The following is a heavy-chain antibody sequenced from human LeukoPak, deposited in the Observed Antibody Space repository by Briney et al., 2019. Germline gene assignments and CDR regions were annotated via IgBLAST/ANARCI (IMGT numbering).Heavy chain of an antibody. D-gene: IGHD3-10*01. J-gene: IGHJ4*02. CDR1: GFAFSNYA. V-gene: IGHV3-23*01. CDR2: ISGSGGST. Sequence: GGSLRLSCAASGFAFSNYAMTWVRQAPGKGLDWVSEISGSGGSTYYADSVKGRFTISRDNSKNTLYLQMNSLRAEDTAVYYCARELFDFDYWSQGTLVTVSS. CDR3: ARELFDFDY.